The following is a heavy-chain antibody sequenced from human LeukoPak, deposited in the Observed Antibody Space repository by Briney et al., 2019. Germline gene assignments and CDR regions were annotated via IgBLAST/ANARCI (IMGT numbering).Heavy chain of an antibody. CDR2: FDPEDGET. Sequence: RGSVKVSCKVSGYTLTELSMHWVRQAPGKGLEWMGGFDPEDGETIYAQKLQGRVTMTTDTSTSTAYMELRSLRSDDTAVYYCARDRVDTAMTYYYYYYMDVWGKGTMVTVSS. CDR3: ARDRVDTAMTYYYYYYMDV. CDR1: GYTLTELS. D-gene: IGHD5-18*01. J-gene: IGHJ6*03. V-gene: IGHV1-24*01.